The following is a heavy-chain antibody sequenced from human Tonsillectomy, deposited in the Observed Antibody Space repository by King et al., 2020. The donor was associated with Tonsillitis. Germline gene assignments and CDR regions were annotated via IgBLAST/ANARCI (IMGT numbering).Heavy chain of an antibody. CDR2: IYTSRST. Sequence: VQLQESGPGLVKPSEALSLTCTVSGGSITGYYWSWIRQPAGKGLEWIGRIYTSRSTNYNPSLKSRVTMSVDTSKNQFSLKLSSVTAADTAVYYCARSDFWSGYYTFWGQGTLVTVSS. CDR1: GGSITGYY. V-gene: IGHV4-4*07. J-gene: IGHJ4*02. CDR3: ARSDFWSGYYTF. D-gene: IGHD3-3*01.